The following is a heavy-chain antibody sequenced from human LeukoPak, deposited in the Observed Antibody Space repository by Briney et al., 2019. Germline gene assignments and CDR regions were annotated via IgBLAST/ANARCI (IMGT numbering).Heavy chain of an antibody. CDR2: IKQDESER. Sequence: GGSLRLSCAASGFTFSTYWMAWVRQAPGKGPEWVANIKQDESERYYVESVKGRFTISRDNTKNSLFLQMNSLRAEDTAVYYCVRVDRGRLDQWGQGTLVTVSS. CDR1: GFTFSTYW. CDR3: VRVDRGRLDQ. V-gene: IGHV3-7*01. J-gene: IGHJ4*02. D-gene: IGHD1-26*01.